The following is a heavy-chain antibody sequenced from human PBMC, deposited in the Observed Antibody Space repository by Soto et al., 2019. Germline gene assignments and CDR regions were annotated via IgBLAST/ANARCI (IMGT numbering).Heavy chain of an antibody. D-gene: IGHD6-6*01. Sequence: GGSLRLSCAASGFTFSSYGMHWVRQAPGQGLEWVAVISYDGNNKYYADSVKGRFTISRDNSKNTLYLQMDSLRAEDTALYYCAKVIKYSSSPPDYWGQGTLVTVSS. J-gene: IGHJ4*02. V-gene: IGHV3-30*18. CDR1: GFTFSSYG. CDR3: AKVIKYSSSPPDY. CDR2: ISYDGNNK.